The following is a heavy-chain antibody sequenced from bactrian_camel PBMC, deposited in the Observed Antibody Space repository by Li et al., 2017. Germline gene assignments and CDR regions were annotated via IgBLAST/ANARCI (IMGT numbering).Heavy chain of an antibody. V-gene: IGHV3-2*01. D-gene: IGHD5*01. Sequence: HVQLVESGGGLVQPGESLRLSCVASGITFSRHDMSWVRQAPGKEVEWVAGIAGDGSMTDYVDSVKGRFTISRDNAKNTVYLQMNSLKPGDTAVYYCATGPSLVRHVAYARWGFAYWGQGTQVTVS. CDR3: ATGPSLVRHVAYARWGFAY. J-gene: IGHJ6*01. CDR2: IAGDGSMT. CDR1: GITFSRHD.